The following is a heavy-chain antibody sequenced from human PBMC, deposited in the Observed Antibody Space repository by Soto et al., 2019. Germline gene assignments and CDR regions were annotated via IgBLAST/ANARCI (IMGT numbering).Heavy chain of an antibody. V-gene: IGHV4-38-2*01. CDR3: ARVRSVGMHGSPGDS. J-gene: IGHJ4*02. CDR1: GYAISSGFY. Sequence: PSETLSLTCDVSGYAISSGFYWAWIRQPPGKRLEWIAIIHHTGTTYSNPSLKSRVTTSVDTPKTQFSLRPSSVTAPDPAVFYCARVRSVGMHGSPGDSWGQGTLVTVSS. D-gene: IGHD2-15*01. CDR2: IHHTGTT.